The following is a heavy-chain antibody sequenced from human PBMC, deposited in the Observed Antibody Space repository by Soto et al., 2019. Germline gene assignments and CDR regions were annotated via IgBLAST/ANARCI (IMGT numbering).Heavy chain of an antibody. V-gene: IGHV1-8*02. J-gene: IGHJ6*01. CDR2: MNPINGAT. Sequence: QVQLVQSGAEVKQSGASVKVSCKASGYDFTAYDINWVRQASGQGLEWMGWMNPINGATGSARTFKGRVSMTRNTATGTAYLELTSLRSDDTAVYYCGRGPSPRAPAGGTPYYFAMDVW. CDR1: GYDFTAYD. D-gene: IGHD2-15*01. CDR3: GRGPSPRAPAGGTPYYFAMDV.